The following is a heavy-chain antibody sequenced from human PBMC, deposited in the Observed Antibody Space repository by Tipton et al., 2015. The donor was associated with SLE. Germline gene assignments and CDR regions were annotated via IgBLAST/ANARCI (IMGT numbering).Heavy chain of an antibody. CDR2: IYYSGST. CDR3: TTGRGWYPDAFDI. V-gene: IGHV4-61*10. Sequence: LRLSCTVSGGSISSGSYYWSWIRQPAGKGLEWIGRIYYSGSTNYNPSLKSRVTISVDTSKNQFSLKLSSVTAADTAVYYCTTGRGWYPDAFDIWGQGTMVTVSS. J-gene: IGHJ3*02. CDR1: GGSISSGSYY. D-gene: IGHD6-19*01.